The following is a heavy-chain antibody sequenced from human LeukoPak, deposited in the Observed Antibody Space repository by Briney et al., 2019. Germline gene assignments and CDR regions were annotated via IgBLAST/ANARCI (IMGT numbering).Heavy chain of an antibody. D-gene: IGHD2-2*01. CDR3: ARERDCSRNGCAAYHLDL. CDR1: GFPLSSYG. Sequence: PGGSLRLSCAASGFPLSSYGMDWVRLAPGKGLEWVSSINSRSTYLYYADSVKGRFTISRDNAKNALYLQMDSLRAEDTAVYYCARERDCSRNGCAAYHLDLWGQGTLVTVSP. V-gene: IGHV3-21*01. CDR2: INSRSTYL. J-gene: IGHJ5*02.